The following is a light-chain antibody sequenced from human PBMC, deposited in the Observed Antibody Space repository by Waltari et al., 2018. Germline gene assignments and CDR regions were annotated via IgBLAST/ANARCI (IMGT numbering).Light chain of an antibody. CDR1: QSVSRA. CDR2: GAS. J-gene: IGKJ1*01. V-gene: IGKV3-20*01. Sequence: EIVLTQSPGSLSSSPGERVTLSCRASQSVSRALAWYQQKPGQAPRLLIFGASNRATGIPDRFSGSGSETDFSLTISRLGPEDFAVYYCQHYVRLPATFGRGTKVEIK. CDR3: QHYVRLPAT.